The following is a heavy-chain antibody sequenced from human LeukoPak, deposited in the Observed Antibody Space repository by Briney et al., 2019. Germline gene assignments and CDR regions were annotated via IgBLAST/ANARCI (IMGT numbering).Heavy chain of an antibody. CDR3: AKLYHDYGDYGDYFDY. J-gene: IGHJ4*02. V-gene: IGHV3-23*01. CDR1: GFTFSSYA. CDR2: ISGSGGST. Sequence: PGGSLRLSCAASGFTFSSYAMSWVRQAPGKGLEWVSAISGSGGSTYYADSVKGRFTISRDNSKNTLYLQMNSLRAEDTAVYYCAKLYHDYGDYGDYFDYWGQGTLVTVSS. D-gene: IGHD4-17*01.